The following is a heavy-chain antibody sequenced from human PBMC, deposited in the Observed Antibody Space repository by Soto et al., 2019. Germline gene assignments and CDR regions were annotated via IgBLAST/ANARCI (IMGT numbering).Heavy chain of an antibody. CDR1: GGSVSSYY. D-gene: IGHD2-21*02. V-gene: IGHV4-59*02. Sequence: SETLSLTCTVSGGSVSSYYWSWIRQPPGKGLEWIGYIYYSGSTNYNPSLKSRVTISVDTSKNQFSLKLSSVTAADTAVYYCARVSGAYCGGDCYSWWFDPWGQGTLVTVSS. J-gene: IGHJ5*02. CDR2: IYYSGST. CDR3: ARVSGAYCGGDCYSWWFDP.